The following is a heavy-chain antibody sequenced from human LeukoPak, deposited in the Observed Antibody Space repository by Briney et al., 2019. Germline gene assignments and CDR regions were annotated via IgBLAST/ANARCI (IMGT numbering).Heavy chain of an antibody. CDR3: ATGSRLDY. CDR2: INAGNGNT. V-gene: IGHV1-3*01. J-gene: IGHJ4*02. Sequence: VXXXRXAPGXRLEWMGWINAGNGNTKYSQNFQGRVTITRDTSASTAYMELSSLRSEDTAVYYCATGSRLDYWGQGTLVTVSS. D-gene: IGHD2-15*01.